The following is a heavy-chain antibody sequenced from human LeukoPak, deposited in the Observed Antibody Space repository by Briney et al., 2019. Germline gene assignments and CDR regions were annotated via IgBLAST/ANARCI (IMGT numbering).Heavy chain of an antibody. Sequence: GGSLRLSCSASGFSFSDSYMNWFRLPRETGLEWIAYITSSGATTEYADSVKGRFTISRVNAKNSMYLQMNSLRPEDTAVYYCARDPDYGDPYWGQGTLVTVSS. V-gene: IGHV3-11*01. CDR1: GFSFSDSY. D-gene: IGHD4/OR15-4a*01. CDR2: ITSSGATT. J-gene: IGHJ4*02. CDR3: ARDPDYGDPY.